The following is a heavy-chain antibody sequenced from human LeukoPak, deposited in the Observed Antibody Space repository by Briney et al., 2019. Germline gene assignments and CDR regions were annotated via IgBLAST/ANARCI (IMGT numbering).Heavy chain of an antibody. J-gene: IGHJ4*02. CDR2: INPSGGST. V-gene: IGHV1-46*01. CDR3: ARGKSLVVITTLAFDY. D-gene: IGHD3-22*01. CDR1: GYTFTSYY. Sequence: GASVTVSCKASGYTFTSYYMHWVRQAPGQGLEWMGIINPSGGSTSYAQKFQGRVTMTRDTSTSTVYMELSSLRSEDTAVYYCARGKSLVVITTLAFDYWGQGTLVTVSS.